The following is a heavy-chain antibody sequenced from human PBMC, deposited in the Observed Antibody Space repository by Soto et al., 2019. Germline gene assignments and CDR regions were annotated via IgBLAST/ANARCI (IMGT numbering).Heavy chain of an antibody. CDR1: GFTFSSYA. V-gene: IGHV3-23*01. CDR2: VIGSGDST. CDR3: AKATNFGMGPHYSYYYGMDV. Sequence: GGSLRLSCAASGFTFSSYAMTWVRQAPGKGLEWVSSVIGSGDSTYYADSVKGRFTISGDTSKRTLYLQMTSLRGEDTAVYYCAKATNFGMGPHYSYYYGMDVWGQGATVTVSS. D-gene: IGHD3-3*01. J-gene: IGHJ6*02.